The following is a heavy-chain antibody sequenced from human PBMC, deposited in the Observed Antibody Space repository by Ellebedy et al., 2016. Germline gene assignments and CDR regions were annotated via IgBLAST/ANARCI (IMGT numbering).Heavy chain of an antibody. CDR1: GFTFRRFG. Sequence: GESLKISCVGSGFTFRRFGMHWVRQAPGKGLEWVAVTSGSGDTTSYADSVKGRFTISRDNAKNSLYLQMNSLRAEDTAVYYCARDHRSRALDIWGQGTMVTVSS. CDR2: TSGSGDTT. CDR3: ARDHRSRALDI. V-gene: IGHV3-48*04. J-gene: IGHJ3*02.